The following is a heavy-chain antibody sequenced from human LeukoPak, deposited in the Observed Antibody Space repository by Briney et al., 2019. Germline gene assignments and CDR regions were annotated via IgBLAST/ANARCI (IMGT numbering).Heavy chain of an antibody. CDR2: IYSGGST. D-gene: IGHD3-16*01. V-gene: IGHV3-66*01. Sequence: GGSLRLSCAASGFTVSSKYMNWVRQAPGKGLEWVSVIYSGGSTYYADSVKGRFTISKDNSKNTLYLQMNSLRAEDTAVYYCAREGGGDFDYWGQGTLVTVSS. CDR1: GFTVSSKY. CDR3: AREGGGDFDY. J-gene: IGHJ4*02.